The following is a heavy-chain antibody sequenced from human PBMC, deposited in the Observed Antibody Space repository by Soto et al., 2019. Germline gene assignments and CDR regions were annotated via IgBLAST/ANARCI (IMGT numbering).Heavy chain of an antibody. V-gene: IGHV3-30*18. D-gene: IGHD6-19*01. J-gene: IGHJ6*02. CDR3: AKQDGSGWYSYYDYGMDV. CDR1: GFTFSSYG. CDR2: ISDDGSNK. Sequence: QVQLVESGGGVVQPGRSLRLSCAASGFTFSSYGMHWVRQAPGKGLEWVAVISDDGSNKYYADSVKGRFTISRDNSKNTLYLQMNSLRAEDTAVYYCAKQDGSGWYSYYDYGMDVWGQGTTVTVSS.